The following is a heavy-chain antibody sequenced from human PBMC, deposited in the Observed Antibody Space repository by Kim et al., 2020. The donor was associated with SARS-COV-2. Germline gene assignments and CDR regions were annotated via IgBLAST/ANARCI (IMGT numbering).Heavy chain of an antibody. Sequence: GGSLRLSCAASGFTFSSYAMSWVRQAPGKGLEWVSAISGSGGSTYYADSMKGRFTISRDNSKNTLYLQMNSLRAEDTAVYYCAKDSTSWYLFDYWGQGTLVTVSS. CDR2: ISGSGGST. J-gene: IGHJ4*02. CDR3: AKDSTSWYLFDY. D-gene: IGHD6-13*01. V-gene: IGHV3-23*01. CDR1: GFTFSSYA.